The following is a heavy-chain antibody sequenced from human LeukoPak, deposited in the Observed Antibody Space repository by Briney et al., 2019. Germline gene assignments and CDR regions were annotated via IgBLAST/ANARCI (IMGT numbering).Heavy chain of an antibody. CDR1: DGSISNYY. V-gene: IGHV4-4*09. D-gene: IGHD2-8*02. Sequence: SETLSLTCTVSDGSISNYYWSWIRQPPGKGLEWIGYIYTSGSTNYNPSLKSRVTISVDMSKNQFYLKLSSVTAADTAVYYCARHLTGSSVCIEYWGQGTLVTVSS. CDR3: ARHLTGSSVCIEY. CDR2: IYTSGST. J-gene: IGHJ4*02.